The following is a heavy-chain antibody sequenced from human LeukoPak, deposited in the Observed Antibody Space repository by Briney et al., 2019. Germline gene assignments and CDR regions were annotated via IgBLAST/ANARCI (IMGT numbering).Heavy chain of an antibody. J-gene: IGHJ3*02. D-gene: IGHD3-3*01. CDR3: ARDQQSVGVTRSAFDI. V-gene: IGHV3-30-3*01. CDR2: ISYDGSNK. Sequence: GGSLRLSCAASGFTFSSYAMHWVRQAPGKGLEWVAVISYDGSNKYYADSVKGRFTISRDNSKNTLYLQMNSLRAEDTAVYYCARDQQSVGVTRSAFDIWGQGTMVTVSS. CDR1: GFTFSSYA.